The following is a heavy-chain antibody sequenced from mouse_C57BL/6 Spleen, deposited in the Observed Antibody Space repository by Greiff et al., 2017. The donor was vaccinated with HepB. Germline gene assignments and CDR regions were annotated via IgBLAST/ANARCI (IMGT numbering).Heavy chain of an antibody. CDR1: GFTFSSYA. J-gene: IGHJ2*01. V-gene: IGHV5-9-1*02. Sequence: EVQRVESGGGLVKPGGSLKLSCAASGFTFSSYAMSWVRQTPEKRLEWVAYISSGGDYIYYADTVKGRFTISRDNARNTLYLQMSSLKTEDTAMYYYTRVGTVEAWDYWGQGTTLTVSS. CDR3: TRVGTVEAWDY. CDR2: ISSGGDYI. D-gene: IGHD1-1*01.